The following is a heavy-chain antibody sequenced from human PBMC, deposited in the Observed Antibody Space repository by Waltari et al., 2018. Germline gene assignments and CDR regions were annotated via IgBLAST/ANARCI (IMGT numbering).Heavy chain of an antibody. CDR3: ARAVNIAVAGTGGDYFDY. D-gene: IGHD6-19*01. CDR1: GGSFSGYY. CDR2: INHSGST. Sequence: QVQLQQWGAGLLKPSETLSLTCAVYGGSFSGYYWSWIRQPPGQGLEWIGEINHSGSTNYNPSLKSRVTISVDTSKNQFSLKLSSVTAADTAVYYCARAVNIAVAGTGGDYFDYWGQGTLVTVSS. V-gene: IGHV4-34*01. J-gene: IGHJ4*02.